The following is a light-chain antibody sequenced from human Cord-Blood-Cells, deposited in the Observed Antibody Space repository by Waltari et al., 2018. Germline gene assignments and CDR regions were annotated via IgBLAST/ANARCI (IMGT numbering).Light chain of an antibody. CDR2: EVS. V-gene: IGLV2-8*01. CDR3: SSYAGSNNYV. J-gene: IGLJ1*01. Sequence: QSALTQPPSAAGSPGQSVTISCTGTSSDVGGYNSVSRYQPHPGKAPKLMIYEVSKRPSGVPDRFSGSNSGNTASLTVSGLQAEDEADYYCSSYAGSNNYVFGTGTKVTVL. CDR1: SSDVGGYNS.